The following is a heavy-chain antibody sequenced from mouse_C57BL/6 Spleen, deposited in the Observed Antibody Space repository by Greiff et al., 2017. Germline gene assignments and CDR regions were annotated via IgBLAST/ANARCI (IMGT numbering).Heavy chain of an antibody. CDR3: ERDDYDGWDWFAY. V-gene: IGHV1-85*01. CDR1: GYTFTSYD. J-gene: IGHJ3*01. CDR2: IYPRDGST. Sequence: QVQLQQSGPELVKPGASVKLSCKASGYTFTSYDINWVQQRPGQGLEWIGWIYPRDGSTKYNEKFKGKATLTVDTSSSTAYMVLHSLTSEDSAVYFCERDDYDGWDWFAYWGQGTLVTVSA. D-gene: IGHD2-4*01.